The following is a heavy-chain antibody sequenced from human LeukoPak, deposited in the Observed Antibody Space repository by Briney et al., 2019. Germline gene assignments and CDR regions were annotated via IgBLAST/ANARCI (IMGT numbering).Heavy chain of an antibody. CDR3: ARGDYGDYGPHFDY. J-gene: IGHJ4*02. D-gene: IGHD4-17*01. CDR1: GYTFTSYD. V-gene: IGHV1-2*02. CDR2: MNPNSGRT. Sequence: ASVKVSCKASGYTFTSYDINWVRQATGQGLEWMGWMNPNSGRTTYAQKFQGRVTMTRDTSISTVYSTVYMELSRLRSDDTAVYYCARGDYGDYGPHFDYWGQGTLVTVSS.